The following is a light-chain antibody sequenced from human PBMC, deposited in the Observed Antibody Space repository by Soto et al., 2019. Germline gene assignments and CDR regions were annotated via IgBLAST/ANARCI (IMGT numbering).Light chain of an antibody. Sequence: EIVMTQSPLTLPVTPGEPASISCRSSQSLLYNNTYNYFDWYVPXPGQSPXXLIYFGSNPAPGVPDRFSGSGSGTDFTLKINRVEAEDVGTYYCMQALQSLTFGQGTRLEIK. CDR3: MQALQSLT. V-gene: IGKV2-28*01. CDR2: FGS. CDR1: QSLLYNNTYNY. J-gene: IGKJ5*01.